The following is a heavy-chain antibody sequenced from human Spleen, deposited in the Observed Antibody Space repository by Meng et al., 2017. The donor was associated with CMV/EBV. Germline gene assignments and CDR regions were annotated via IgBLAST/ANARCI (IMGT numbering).Heavy chain of an antibody. D-gene: IGHD2-8*02. CDR1: GGSISSYY. Sequence: GSLRLSCTVSGGSISSYYWSWIRQPPGKGLEWIGYIYYSGSTNYNPSLKSRVTISVDTSKNQFSLKLSSVTAADTAVYYCATNTGPANAPFDPWGQGTLVTVSS. V-gene: IGHV4-59*01. CDR2: IYYSGST. J-gene: IGHJ5*02. CDR3: ATNTGPANAPFDP.